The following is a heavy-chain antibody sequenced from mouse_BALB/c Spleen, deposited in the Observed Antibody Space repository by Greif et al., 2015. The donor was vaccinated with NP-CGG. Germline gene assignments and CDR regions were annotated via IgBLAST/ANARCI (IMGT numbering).Heavy chain of an antibody. Sequence: VQLQQPGAELVKPGASVKLSCTASGFNIKDTYMHWVKQRPEQGQEWIGRIDPANGNTKYDPKFQGKATITADTSSNTAYRQLSSLTSEDTAVYYCARLTGTGYAMDYWGQGTSVTVSS. J-gene: IGHJ4*01. CDR2: IDPANGNT. CDR1: GFNIKDTY. D-gene: IGHD4-1*01. V-gene: IGHV14-3*02. CDR3: ARLTGTGYAMDY.